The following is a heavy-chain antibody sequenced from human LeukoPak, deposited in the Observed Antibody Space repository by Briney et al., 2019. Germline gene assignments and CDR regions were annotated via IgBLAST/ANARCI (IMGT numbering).Heavy chain of an antibody. D-gene: IGHD3-9*01. V-gene: IGHV3-23*01. J-gene: IGHJ4*02. Sequence: GGSLRLSCAASGFTFSSCAMSWVRQAPGKGLEWVSGISGSGDSTDYADSVKGRFTVSRDNSKNTLYLLINSLRAEDTAVYYCAKPPSDNLLTGSLYYFDYWGQGTLVTVSS. CDR1: GFTFSSCA. CDR3: AKPPSDNLLTGSLYYFDY. CDR2: ISGSGDST.